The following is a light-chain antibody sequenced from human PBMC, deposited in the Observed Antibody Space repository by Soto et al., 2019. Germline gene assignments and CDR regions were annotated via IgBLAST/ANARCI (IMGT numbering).Light chain of an antibody. CDR2: QDS. CDR1: KLGDKY. CDR3: QAWDSSTVV. V-gene: IGLV3-1*01. Sequence: SSELTQPPSVSVSPGQTASITCSGDKLGDKYACWYQQKPGQSPVLVIYQDSKRPSGIPERFSGSNSGNTATLTISGTQAMDEADYYCQAWDSSTVVFGGGTKRPS. J-gene: IGLJ2*01.